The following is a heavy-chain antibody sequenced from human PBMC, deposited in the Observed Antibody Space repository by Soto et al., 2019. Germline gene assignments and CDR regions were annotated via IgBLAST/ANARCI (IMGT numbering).Heavy chain of an antibody. V-gene: IGHV4-34*01. D-gene: IGHD2-15*01. CDR2: INHSGST. CDR1: GGSFSGYY. CDR3: ARGPVVVAPFDY. J-gene: IGHJ4*02. Sequence: QVQLQQWGAGLLKPSETLSLTCAVYGGSFSGYYWSWIRQPPGKGLEWIGEINHSGSTNYNPSLKSRVTISGDTSKNQYSLKLSSVTAADTAVYYCARGPVVVAPFDYWGQGTLVTVSS.